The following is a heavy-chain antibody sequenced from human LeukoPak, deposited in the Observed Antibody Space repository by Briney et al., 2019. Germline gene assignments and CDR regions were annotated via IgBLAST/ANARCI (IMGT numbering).Heavy chain of an antibody. CDR1: GFTFDDYA. Sequence: PGGSLRLSCAASGFTFDDYAMHWVRQAPGKGLEWVSGISWNSDSIGYADSVKGRFTISRDNAKNSLYLQMNSLRAEDMALYYCARDSGIVKTTVFDFWGQGTLVTVSS. V-gene: IGHV3-9*03. D-gene: IGHD1-26*01. CDR2: ISWNSDSI. J-gene: IGHJ4*02. CDR3: ARDSGIVKTTVFDF.